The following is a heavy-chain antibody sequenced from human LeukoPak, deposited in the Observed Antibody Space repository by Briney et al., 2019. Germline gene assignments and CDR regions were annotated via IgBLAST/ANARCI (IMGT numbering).Heavy chain of an antibody. V-gene: IGHV3-30-3*01. Sequence: PGGSLRLSCAASGFTFSSYAMHWVRQAPGKGLEWVAVISYDGSKKYYADSVKGRFTISRDNSKNTLYLQMNSLRAEDTAVYYCARGGELLWFGEGDAFDIWGQGTMVSVSS. CDR2: ISYDGSKK. D-gene: IGHD3-10*01. J-gene: IGHJ3*02. CDR3: ARGGELLWFGEGDAFDI. CDR1: GFTFSSYA.